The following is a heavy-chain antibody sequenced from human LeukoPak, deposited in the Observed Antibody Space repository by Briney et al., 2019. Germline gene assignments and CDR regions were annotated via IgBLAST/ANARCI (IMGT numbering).Heavy chain of an antibody. V-gene: IGHV1-3*01. CDR2: INAVNGNT. J-gene: IGHJ4*02. CDR1: GYTFTSYA. D-gene: IGHD1-26*01. Sequence: ASVKVSCKASGYTFTSYAMHWMRQAPGQRLEWMGWINAVNGNTKYSQKFQGRVTITRDTSASTAYMELSSLRSEDTAVYYCARDVGGSYIDYWGQGTLVTVSS. CDR3: ARDVGGSYIDY.